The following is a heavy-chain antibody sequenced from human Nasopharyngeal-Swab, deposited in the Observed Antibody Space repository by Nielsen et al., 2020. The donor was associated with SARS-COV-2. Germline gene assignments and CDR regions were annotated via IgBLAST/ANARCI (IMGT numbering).Heavy chain of an antibody. CDR1: GFTFNIYT. Sequence: GESLKISCAASGFTFNIYTVNWVRQAPGTGLVWLSAFSSTGDYIYYAASVKGRFTISRDNAKNSLYLQMNSLRAEDTAVYYCARDTPAMLAYWGQGTLVTVSS. CDR3: ARDTPAMLAY. J-gene: IGHJ4*02. CDR2: FSSTGDYI. V-gene: IGHV3-21*01.